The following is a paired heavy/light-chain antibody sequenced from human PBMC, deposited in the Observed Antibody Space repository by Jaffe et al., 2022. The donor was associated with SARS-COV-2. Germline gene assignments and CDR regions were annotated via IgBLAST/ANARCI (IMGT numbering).Light chain of an antibody. V-gene: IGKV1-33*01. CDR1: QDISKY. J-gene: IGKJ3*01. CDR2: DAS. CDR3: QQYGT. Sequence: DIQMTQSPSSLSASVGDRVTITCQASQDISKYLNWYQQKPGKAPSLLIYDASNLETGVPSRFSGSGSGTDFTFTISSLQPEDVATYYCQQYGTFGPGTTVDIK.
Heavy chain of an antibody. D-gene: IGHD6-13*01. J-gene: IGHJ4*02. CDR1: GFTFSTYW. Sequence: DVQLVESGGGLVQPGGSLRLSCAASGFTFSTYWMSWVRQAPGKGLEWVANVKEDGSVTYHSDAVKGRFTISRDNAKNSLYLHMNSLRADDTAVYYCARERPAAACAFEYWGQGTPVTVSS. CDR2: VKEDGSVT. CDR3: ARERPAAACAFEY. V-gene: IGHV3-7*01.